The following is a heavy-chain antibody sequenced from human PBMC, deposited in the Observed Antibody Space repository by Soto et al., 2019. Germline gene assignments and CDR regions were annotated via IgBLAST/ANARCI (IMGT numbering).Heavy chain of an antibody. CDR1: GYTFTSYG. Sequence: ASVKVSCKASGYTFTSYGISWVRQAPGQGLEWMGWISAYNGNTNYAQKLQGRVTMTTDTSTSTAYMELRSLRSDDTAVYYCAVGYSGYGADDAFDIWGQGTMVTVSS. CDR2: ISAYNGNT. V-gene: IGHV1-18*01. D-gene: IGHD5-12*01. CDR3: AVGYSGYGADDAFDI. J-gene: IGHJ3*02.